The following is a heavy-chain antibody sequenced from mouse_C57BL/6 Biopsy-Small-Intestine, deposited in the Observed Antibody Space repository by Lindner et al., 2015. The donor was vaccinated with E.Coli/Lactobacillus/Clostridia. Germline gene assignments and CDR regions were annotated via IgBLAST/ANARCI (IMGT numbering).Heavy chain of an antibody. V-gene: IGHV1-42*01. CDR2: INPSTGGT. CDR1: GYSFTGYY. CDR3: ANAWFAY. Sequence: VQLQESGPELVKPGASVKISCKASGYSFTGYYMNWVKQSPEKSLEWIGEINPSTGGTTYNQKFKAKATLTVDKSSSTAYMQLKSLTSEDSAVYYCANAWFAYWGQGTLVTVSA. J-gene: IGHJ3*01.